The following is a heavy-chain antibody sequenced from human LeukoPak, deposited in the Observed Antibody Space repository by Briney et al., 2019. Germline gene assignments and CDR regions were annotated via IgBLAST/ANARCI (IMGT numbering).Heavy chain of an antibody. CDR2: ISGSSSYI. CDR1: GFTFTTYT. V-gene: IGHV3-21*01. J-gene: IGHJ4*02. CDR3: ARVGSGYGVDY. Sequence: PGGSLRLSCAASGFTFTTYTMNWVRQAPGKGLEWVSSISGSSSYIYYADSVKGRFTISRDNAKNSLYLQMNSLRAEDTAVYYCARVGSGYGVDYWGQGTLVTVSS. D-gene: IGHD5-12*01.